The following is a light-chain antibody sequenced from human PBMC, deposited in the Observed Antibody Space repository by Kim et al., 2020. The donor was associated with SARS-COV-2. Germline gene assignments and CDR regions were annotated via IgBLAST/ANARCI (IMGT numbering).Light chain of an antibody. J-gene: IGLJ3*02. Sequence: QAGLTQPPSVSKGLRQTATLTCTGNSNIVGNQGAAWLQQHQGHPPKLLSYRNNNRPSGISERFSASRSGNTASLTITGLQPEDEADYYFSALDNSLSAWVFGGGTQLTVL. CDR2: RNN. CDR1: SNIVGNQG. V-gene: IGLV10-54*02. CDR3: SALDNSLSAWV.